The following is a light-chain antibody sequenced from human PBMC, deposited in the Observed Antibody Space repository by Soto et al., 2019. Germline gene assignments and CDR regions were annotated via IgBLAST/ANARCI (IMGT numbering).Light chain of an antibody. CDR1: SGHDNYA. V-gene: IGLV4-69*01. Sequence: QSVLTQSPSASASLGASVKLTCTLSSGHDNYAIAWHQQQPEKGPRFLMKLNSDGRHTKGARIPDRFSGSSSGAERYLTISSLQSEDEADYYCQTWDTGMVFGGGTKLTVL. J-gene: IGLJ2*01. CDR2: LNSDGRH. CDR3: QTWDTGMV.